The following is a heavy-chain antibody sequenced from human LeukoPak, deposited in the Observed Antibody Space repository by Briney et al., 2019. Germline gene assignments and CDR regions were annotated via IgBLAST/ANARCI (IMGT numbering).Heavy chain of an antibody. Sequence: SETLSLTCTVSGGSISSYYWSWIRQPPGKGLEWIGYIYYSGSTNYNPSLKSRTTISVDTSKNQFSLKLSPVTAADTALYYCARGGSSWDVIDYWGQGTLVTVSS. J-gene: IGHJ4*02. CDR2: IYYSGST. V-gene: IGHV4-59*08. CDR1: GGSISSYY. D-gene: IGHD6-13*01. CDR3: ARGGSSWDVIDY.